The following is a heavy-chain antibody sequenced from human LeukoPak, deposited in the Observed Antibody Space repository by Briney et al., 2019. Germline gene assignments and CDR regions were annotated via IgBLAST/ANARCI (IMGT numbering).Heavy chain of an antibody. J-gene: IGHJ3*02. D-gene: IGHD2-2*02. CDR2: IIPIFGTA. CDR3: ARVGDPYIVVVPAAIGAFDI. CDR1: GYTFTSYD. Sequence: SVKVSCKASGYTFTSYDINWVRQATGQGLEWMGGIIPIFGTANYAQKFQGRVTITADESTSTAYMELSSLRSEDTAVYYCARVGDPYIVVVPAAIGAFDIWGQGTMVTVSS. V-gene: IGHV1-69*13.